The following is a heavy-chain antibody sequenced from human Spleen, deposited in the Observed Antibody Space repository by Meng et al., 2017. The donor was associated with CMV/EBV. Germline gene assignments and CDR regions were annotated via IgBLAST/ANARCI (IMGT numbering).Heavy chain of an antibody. Sequence: GGSLRLSCGASGFTFSNYGMHWVRQAPGKGLEWVAIIRYDGSNEFYGDSVKGRFTISRDNSKNTMFLQMKSLRVEDTAVYYCVKERVAAAVKHGDFDYWGQGALVTVSS. CDR1: GFTFSNYG. CDR2: IRYDGSNE. V-gene: IGHV3-30*02. D-gene: IGHD2-2*01. CDR3: VKERVAAAVKHGDFDY. J-gene: IGHJ4*02.